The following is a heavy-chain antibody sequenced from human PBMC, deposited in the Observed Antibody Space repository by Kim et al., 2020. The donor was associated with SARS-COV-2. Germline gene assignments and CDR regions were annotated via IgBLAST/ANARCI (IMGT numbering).Heavy chain of an antibody. J-gene: IGHJ4*02. Sequence: ASVKVSCKASGYTLTSYYMHWVRQAPGQGLEWMGIINPSDGSTSYAQKFQGRVTMTRDTSTSTVYMELSSLRSEDTAVYYCAREAYYYDSSGYYLRYYFDYWGQGTLVTVSS. V-gene: IGHV1-46*01. D-gene: IGHD3-22*01. CDR3: AREAYYYDSSGYYLRYYFDY. CDR2: INPSDGST. CDR1: GYTLTSYY.